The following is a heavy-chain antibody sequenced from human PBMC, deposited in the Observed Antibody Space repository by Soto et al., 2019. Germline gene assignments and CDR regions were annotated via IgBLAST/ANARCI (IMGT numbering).Heavy chain of an antibody. CDR2: INHSGST. CDR1: GGSFSGYY. J-gene: IGHJ6*02. V-gene: IGHV4-34*01. D-gene: IGHD2-2*01. CDR3: ARARYCSSTSCPHLWSSEYYYYYYGMDV. Sequence: PSETLSLTCAVYGGSFSGYYWSWIRQPPGKGLEWIGEINHSGSTNYNPSLKSRVTISVDTSKNQFSLKLSSVTAADTAVYYCARARYCSSTSCPHLWSSEYYYYYYGMDVWGQGTTVTVSS.